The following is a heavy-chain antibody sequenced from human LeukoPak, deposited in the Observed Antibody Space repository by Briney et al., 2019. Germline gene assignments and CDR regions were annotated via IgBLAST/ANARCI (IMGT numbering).Heavy chain of an antibody. J-gene: IGHJ4*02. CDR3: ARVAHSSGYSNFDY. V-gene: IGHV4-39*07. D-gene: IGHD3-22*01. CDR1: GGSISSSSYY. Sequence: SETLSLTCTVCGGSISSSSYYWGWIRQPPGKGLEWIGSIYYSGSTNYNPSLKSRVTISVDTSKNQFSLKLSSVTAADTAVYYCARVAHSSGYSNFDYWGQGTLVTVSS. CDR2: IYYSGST.